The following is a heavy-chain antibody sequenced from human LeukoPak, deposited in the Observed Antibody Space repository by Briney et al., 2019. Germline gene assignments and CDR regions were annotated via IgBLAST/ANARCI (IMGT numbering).Heavy chain of an antibody. V-gene: IGHV3-74*01. CDR1: GFTFSSYW. CDR2: INSDGSST. CDR3: ATPAYYSNYALFDY. J-gene: IGHJ4*02. D-gene: IGHD4-11*01. Sequence: PGGSLRLSCAASGFTFSSYWMHWVRQAPGKGLVWVSRINSDGSSTSYADSVKGRSTISRDNAKKTLYLQMNSLRAEDTAVYYCATPAYYSNYALFDYWGQGTLVTVSS.